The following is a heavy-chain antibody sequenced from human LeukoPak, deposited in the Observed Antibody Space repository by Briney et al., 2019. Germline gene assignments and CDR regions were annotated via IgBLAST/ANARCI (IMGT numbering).Heavy chain of an antibody. CDR2: IYYSGST. D-gene: IGHD5-18*01. V-gene: IGHV4-4*02. CDR3: ARELYTAMAFDY. CDR1: GGSISSSNW. J-gene: IGHJ4*02. Sequence: SGTLSLTCAVSGGSISSSNWWSWVRQPPGKGLEWIGYIYYSGSTYYNPSLKSRVTISVDTSKNQFSLKLSSVTAADTAVYYCARELYTAMAFDYWGQGTLVTVSS.